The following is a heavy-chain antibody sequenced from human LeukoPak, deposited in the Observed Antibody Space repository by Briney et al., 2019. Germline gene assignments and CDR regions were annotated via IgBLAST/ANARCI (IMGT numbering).Heavy chain of an antibody. CDR2: INPSGGST. Sequence: ASVKVSCKASGYTFTSYYMHWVRQALGQGLEWMGIINPSGGSTSYAQKFQGRVTMTRDTSTSTVYMELSSLRSEDTAVYYCARLGSIVGALGYWGQGTLVTVSS. D-gene: IGHD1-26*01. CDR1: GYTFTSYY. J-gene: IGHJ4*02. V-gene: IGHV1-46*01. CDR3: ARLGSIVGALGY.